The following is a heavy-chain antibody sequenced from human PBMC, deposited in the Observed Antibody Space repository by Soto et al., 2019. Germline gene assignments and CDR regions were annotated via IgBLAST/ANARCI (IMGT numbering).Heavy chain of an antibody. CDR3: AQGSHYYDTSGYCFDP. J-gene: IGHJ5*02. CDR1: GGSSSTYY. CDR2: IHYSGST. D-gene: IGHD3-22*01. Sequence: PSETLSLTCTVSGGSSSTYYWSWIRQPPGKGLEWIGYIHYSGSTNYIPSLKSRVTISLDTPKNQFSLKLSSVTAADTAVYYCAQGSHYYDTSGYCFDPWGQGTLVTVSS. V-gene: IGHV4-59*01.